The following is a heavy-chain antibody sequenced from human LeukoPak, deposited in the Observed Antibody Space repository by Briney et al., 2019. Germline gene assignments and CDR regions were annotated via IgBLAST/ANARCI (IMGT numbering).Heavy chain of an antibody. V-gene: IGHV3-11*03. J-gene: IGHJ4*02. CDR1: GFTFSDDY. CDR2: ISSFSNVR. D-gene: IGHD6-13*01. Sequence: GVSLRLSCAASGFTFSDDYMSWIRQAPGKGLEWVAHISSFSNVRSYADSVKGRFTISRDNATTSLYLQVTSLRSEDTAVYSCARPTIAAAGNFEYWGQGTLVTVSS. CDR3: ARPTIAAAGNFEY.